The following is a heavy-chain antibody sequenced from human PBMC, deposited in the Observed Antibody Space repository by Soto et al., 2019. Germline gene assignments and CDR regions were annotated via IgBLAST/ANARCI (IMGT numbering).Heavy chain of an antibody. CDR3: ARARPENTYYYGSGSYYMDYYYMDV. CDR1: GGSISSYY. J-gene: IGHJ6*03. D-gene: IGHD3-10*01. Sequence: SETLSLTCTVSGGSISSYYWSWIRQPPGKGLEWIGYIYYSGSTNYNPSLKSRVTISVDTSKNQFSLKLSSVTAADTAVYYCARARPENTYYYGSGSYYMDYYYMDVWGKGTTVTVSS. V-gene: IGHV4-59*01. CDR2: IYYSGST.